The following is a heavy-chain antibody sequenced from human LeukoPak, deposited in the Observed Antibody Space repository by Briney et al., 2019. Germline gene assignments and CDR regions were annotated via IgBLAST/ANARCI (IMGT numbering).Heavy chain of an antibody. V-gene: IGHV4-39*07. D-gene: IGHD5-18*01. Sequence: PSETLSLTCTVSGGSISSSSYYWGWIRQPPGKGLEWIGSIYYSGSTYYNPSLKSRVTISVDTSKNQFSLKLSSVTAADTAVYYCARLRGYSYGYYYYYMDVWGKGTTVTVSS. J-gene: IGHJ6*03. CDR1: GGSISSSSYY. CDR2: IYYSGST. CDR3: ARLRGYSYGYYYYYMDV.